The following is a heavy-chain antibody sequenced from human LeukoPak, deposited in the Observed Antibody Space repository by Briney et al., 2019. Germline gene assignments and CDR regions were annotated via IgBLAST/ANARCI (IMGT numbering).Heavy chain of an antibody. Sequence: PSETLSLTCAVYGGSFSGYYWSWIRQPPGKGLEWIGEINHSGSTNYNPSLKSRVTISVDTSKNQFSLKLSSVTAADTAVYYCARGGRMATINFDYWGQGTLVTVSS. J-gene: IGHJ4*02. CDR3: ARGGRMATINFDY. D-gene: IGHD5-24*01. CDR1: GGSFSGYY. V-gene: IGHV4-34*01. CDR2: INHSGST.